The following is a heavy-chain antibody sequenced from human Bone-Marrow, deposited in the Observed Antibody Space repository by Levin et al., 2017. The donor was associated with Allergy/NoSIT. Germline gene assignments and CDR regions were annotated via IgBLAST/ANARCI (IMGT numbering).Heavy chain of an antibody. CDR1: GFGFDDYG. Sequence: RPGGSLRLSCAAAGFGFDDYGMSWVRQAPGKGLEWVSGINWSGTKTGYADSVRGRFTISRDNANSFLYLQMNSLTAEDTAFYYCAREGLGFYYRGLDVWGQGTAVTVSS. CDR3: AREGLGFYYRGLDV. CDR2: INWSGTKT. J-gene: IGHJ6*02. V-gene: IGHV3-20*04.